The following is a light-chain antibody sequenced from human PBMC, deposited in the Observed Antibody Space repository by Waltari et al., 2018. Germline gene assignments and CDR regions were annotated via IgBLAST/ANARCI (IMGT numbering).Light chain of an antibody. V-gene: IGLV3-21*03. CDR1: NIGGKT. CDR2: DDR. Sequence: SYVLTQPASVSVAPGKTARITWEGNNIGGKTVHWYQLRPGQAPVLVVHDDRHRPSVIPGRFSGSKSGNTATLTISGVEVGDEGDYYCQVWEGSSDHYVFGPGPAVSV. CDR3: QVWEGSSDHYV. J-gene: IGLJ1*01.